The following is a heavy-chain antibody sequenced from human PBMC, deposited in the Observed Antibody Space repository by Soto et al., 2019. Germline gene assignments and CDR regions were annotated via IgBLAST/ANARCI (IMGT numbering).Heavy chain of an antibody. CDR3: ARERYIVVVPAAPIYYYYGMDV. Sequence: QVQLVQSGAEVKKPGASVKVSRKASGYTFTSYGISWVRQAPGQGLEWMGWISAYNGNTNYAQKLQGRVTMTTDTSTSTAYMELRSLRSDDTAVYYCARERYIVVVPAAPIYYYYGMDVWGQGTTVTVSS. CDR1: GYTFTSYG. J-gene: IGHJ6*02. V-gene: IGHV1-18*01. CDR2: ISAYNGNT. D-gene: IGHD2-2*01.